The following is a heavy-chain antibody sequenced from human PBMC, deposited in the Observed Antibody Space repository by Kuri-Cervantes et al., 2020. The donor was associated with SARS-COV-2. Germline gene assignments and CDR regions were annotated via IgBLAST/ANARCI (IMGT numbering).Heavy chain of an antibody. J-gene: IGHJ4*02. D-gene: IGHD2-2*01. CDR3: ARLDYCTSTACLDY. CDR1: GYTFTGYY. CDR2: INPNSGGT. Sequence: ASVKVSCKASGYTFTGYYMHWVRQAPGQGLEWMGWINPNSGGTNYAQKFQGRVTMTRDTSISTAYMELSRLRSDDTAVYYCARLDYCTSTACLDYWGQGTLVTVSS. V-gene: IGHV1-2*02.